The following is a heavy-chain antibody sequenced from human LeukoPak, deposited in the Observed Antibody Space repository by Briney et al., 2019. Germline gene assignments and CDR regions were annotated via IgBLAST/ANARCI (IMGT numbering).Heavy chain of an antibody. CDR3: AKDGMDYNWIRLGY. J-gene: IGHJ4*02. CDR2: ISGSGGST. D-gene: IGHD1-20*01. V-gene: IGHV3-23*01. CDR1: GFTFSSYD. Sequence: PGGSLRLSCAASGFTFSSYDMSWVRQAPGKGLEWVAAISGSGGSTYYADSVKGRFTISRDNSKNTLYLQMNSLRAEDTAVYYCAKDGMDYNWIRLGYWGQGTLVTVSS.